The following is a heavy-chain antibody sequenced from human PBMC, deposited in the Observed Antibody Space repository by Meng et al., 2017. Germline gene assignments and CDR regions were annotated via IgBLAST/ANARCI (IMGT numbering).Heavy chain of an antibody. D-gene: IGHD3-22*01. Sequence: SETLSLTCAVYGGSFSGYYWSWIRQPPGKGLEWIGEINHSGSTNYNPSLKSRVTISVDTSKNQFSLKLSSVTAADTAVYYCARLDITMIVGFDYWGQGTLVTVSS. V-gene: IGHV4-34*01. CDR3: ARLDITMIVGFDY. CDR2: INHSGST. J-gene: IGHJ4*02. CDR1: GGSFSGYY.